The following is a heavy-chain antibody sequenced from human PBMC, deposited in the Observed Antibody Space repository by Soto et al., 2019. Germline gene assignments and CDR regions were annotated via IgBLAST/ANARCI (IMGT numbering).Heavy chain of an antibody. D-gene: IGHD2-2*01. CDR2: ISGTADTT. CDR1: GFTLSNFA. Sequence: GSLRLSCAASGFTLSNFAMNWVRQAPGKGLEWVSVISGTADTTYNADPVKGRFTISRDNSKNMVYLQMNSLRAEDTALYYCAKGYCSSTSCSFDYWGQGTLLTVSS. J-gene: IGHJ4*02. V-gene: IGHV3-23*01. CDR3: AKGYCSSTSCSFDY.